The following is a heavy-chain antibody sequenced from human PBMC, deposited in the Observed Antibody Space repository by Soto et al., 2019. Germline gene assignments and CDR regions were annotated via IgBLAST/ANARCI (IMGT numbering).Heavy chain of an antibody. J-gene: IGHJ5*02. Sequence: SVKVSCKASGGSFSSLVISWLRQAPGQGPEWMGGINPMLGVANFAQKFQDRVTITADESTTTAYMELSSLRSEDTAVYYCARGPAQFDPWGQGTLVTVSS. D-gene: IGHD2-2*01. CDR2: INPMLGVA. V-gene: IGHV1-69*10. CDR3: ARGPAQFDP. CDR1: GGSFSSLV.